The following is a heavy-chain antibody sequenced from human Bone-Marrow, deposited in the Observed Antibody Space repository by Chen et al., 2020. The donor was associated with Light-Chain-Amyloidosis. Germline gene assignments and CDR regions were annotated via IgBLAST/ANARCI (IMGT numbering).Heavy chain of an antibody. J-gene: IGHJ4*02. CDR2: IYPDDSDA. V-gene: IGHV5-51*01. CDR3: AGRRDGYNFDY. Sequence: EVQLEQSGPEVKKPGESLKISCKGSGYTFPNYWIGWVRQMPGKGLEVMGVIYPDDSDARDSPSFEGQLTIAADKSIPTAYRRWRSLKASDTAMYYCAGRRDGYNFDYWGQGTLVTVSS. CDR1: GYTFPNYW. D-gene: IGHD5-12*01.